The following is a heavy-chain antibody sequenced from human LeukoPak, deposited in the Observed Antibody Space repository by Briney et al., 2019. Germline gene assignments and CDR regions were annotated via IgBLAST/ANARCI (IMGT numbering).Heavy chain of an antibody. D-gene: IGHD4-11*01. V-gene: IGHV4-34*01. CDR2: INHSGST. CDR1: GGSFSGYY. Sequence: SETLSLTCAVYGGSFSGYYWSWIRQPPGKGLEWIGEINHSGSTNYNPSLKSRVTISVDTSKNQFSLKLSSVTAADTAVYYCARMTRPFDYWGQGTLVTASS. J-gene: IGHJ4*02. CDR3: ARMTRPFDY.